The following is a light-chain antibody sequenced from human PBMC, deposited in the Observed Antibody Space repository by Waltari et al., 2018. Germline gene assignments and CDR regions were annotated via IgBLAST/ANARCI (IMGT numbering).Light chain of an antibody. CDR3: QRRSNLVT. V-gene: IGKV3-11*01. Sequence: EIVLTQSPATLSLSPGERATLSCRASQSVSSNLAWYQQKPGQAPRLLIYDASNRATGIPVRFSGSGSGTDFTLTISSLEPEDFAVYYCQRRSNLVTFGGGTKVEIK. CDR1: QSVSSN. J-gene: IGKJ4*01. CDR2: DAS.